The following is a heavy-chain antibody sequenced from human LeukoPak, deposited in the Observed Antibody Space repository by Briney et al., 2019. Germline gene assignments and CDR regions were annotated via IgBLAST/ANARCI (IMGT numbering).Heavy chain of an antibody. CDR3: AKDSSGYSSGWKES. Sequence: GGSLRLSCEASPFIFSGHWLNWVRQTPGKGLEWVASIKEDGSERQYVDSVKGRFSISRDNTKGSLFLQLNSLRAEDTAVYYCAKDSSGYSSGWKESWGQGTLVTVSS. D-gene: IGHD6-19*01. J-gene: IGHJ5*02. V-gene: IGHV3-7*03. CDR1: PFIFSGHW. CDR2: IKEDGSER.